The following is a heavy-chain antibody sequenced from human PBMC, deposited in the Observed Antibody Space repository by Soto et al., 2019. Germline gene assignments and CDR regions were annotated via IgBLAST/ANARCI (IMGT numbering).Heavy chain of an antibody. CDR2: IYPGDSDT. D-gene: IGHD1-26*01. Sequence: PGESLNISCKGSGYSFTNDWIGWVRQMPGHGLEWMGIIYPGDSDTRYSPSFPGQVTISVDKSISTAYLQWSSLKASDTAIYYCARQGRSGSYWGNGAFDIWGRGTMVTVSS. CDR3: ARQGRSGSYWGNGAFDI. V-gene: IGHV5-51*01. J-gene: IGHJ3*02. CDR1: GYSFTNDW.